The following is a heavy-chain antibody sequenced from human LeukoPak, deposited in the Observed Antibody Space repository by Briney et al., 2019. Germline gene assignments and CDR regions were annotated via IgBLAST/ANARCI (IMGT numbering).Heavy chain of an antibody. CDR2: IKQDGSEK. V-gene: IGHV3-7*01. CDR3: ARARSWVYCSSTSCDAEWHSYYYYMDV. D-gene: IGHD2-2*01. J-gene: IGHJ6*03. CDR1: GFTFSSYW. Sequence: GGSLRLSCAASGFTFSSYWMSWVRQAPGKGLEWVANIKQDGSEKYYVDSVKGRFTISRDNAKNSLYLQMNSLRAEDTAVYYCARARSWVYCSSTSCDAEWHSYYYYMDVWGKGTTVTVSS.